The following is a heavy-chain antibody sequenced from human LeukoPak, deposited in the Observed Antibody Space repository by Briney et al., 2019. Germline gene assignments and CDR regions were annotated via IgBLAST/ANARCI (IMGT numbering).Heavy chain of an antibody. D-gene: IGHD5-18*01. CDR2: IYYSGST. CDR3: ARSHTAMVMGGFDY. Sequence: KSSETLSLTCTVSGGSISSYYWSWIRQPPGKGLEWIGYIYYSGSTNYNPSLKSRVTISVDTSKNQFSLKLSSVTAADTAVYYCARSHTAMVMGGFDYWGQGTLVTVSS. V-gene: IGHV4-59*01. J-gene: IGHJ4*02. CDR1: GGSISSYY.